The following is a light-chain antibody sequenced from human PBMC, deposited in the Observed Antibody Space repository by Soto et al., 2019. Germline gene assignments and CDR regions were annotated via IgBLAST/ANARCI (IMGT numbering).Light chain of an antibody. CDR2: SNN. Sequence: QSVLTQPPSASGTPGQRVTISCSGSSSNIGSNTVNWYQQLPGKAPKLLIYSNNQRPSGVAARFSGSKSGTSAALAISGLQSEDEADYYCAAWDASLNGPVFGGGTKLTVL. CDR1: SSNIGSNT. J-gene: IGLJ2*01. CDR3: AAWDASLNGPV. V-gene: IGLV1-44*01.